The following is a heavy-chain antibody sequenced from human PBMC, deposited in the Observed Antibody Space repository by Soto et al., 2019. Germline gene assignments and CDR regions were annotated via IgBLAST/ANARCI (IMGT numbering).Heavy chain of an antibody. Sequence: GGSLSLSCAGSGFTFSNYAMTWVRQAPGKGLEWLSYIDFDSSPIKYADSVMGRFTVSRDNAKDSLYLQMNSLRPEDTATYYCARGLRRSWFFLWGPGSLVPGSS. CDR1: GFTFSNYA. CDR2: IDFDSSPI. J-gene: IGHJ5*02. V-gene: IGHV3-48*04. CDR3: ARGLRRSWFFL.